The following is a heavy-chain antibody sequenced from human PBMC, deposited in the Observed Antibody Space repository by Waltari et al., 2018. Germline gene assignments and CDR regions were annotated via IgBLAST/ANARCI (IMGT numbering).Heavy chain of an antibody. CDR3: ARLFYGSGSYWFDP. CDR2: IYYTGTT. J-gene: IGHJ5*02. V-gene: IGHV4-59*01. Sequence: QVQLQESGPGLVKPSETLSLTCTVSGASISSYYWSWIRQPPGKGLEGIGYIYYTGTTNYNPSLKSQVTISVDTSKNQFSLKLSSVTAADTAVYYCARLFYGSGSYWFDPWGQGTLVTVSS. CDR1: GASISSYY. D-gene: IGHD3-10*01.